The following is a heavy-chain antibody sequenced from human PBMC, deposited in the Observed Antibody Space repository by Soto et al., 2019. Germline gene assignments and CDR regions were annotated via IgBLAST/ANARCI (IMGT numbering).Heavy chain of an antibody. V-gene: IGHV1-69*13. Sequence: GPPVKGSCKASGGTFSSYAISWVRQAPGQGLEWMGGIIPIFGTANYAQKFQGSVTITADESTSTAYMELSSLRSEDTAVYYCARDLSGAPGFDPWGQGTLVTVSS. CDR3: ARDLSGAPGFDP. CDR1: GGTFSSYA. J-gene: IGHJ5*02. D-gene: IGHD1-26*01. CDR2: IIPIFGTA.